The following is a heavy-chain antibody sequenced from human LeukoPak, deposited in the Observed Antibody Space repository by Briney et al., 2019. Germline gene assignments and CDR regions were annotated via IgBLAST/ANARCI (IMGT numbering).Heavy chain of an antibody. V-gene: IGHV4-38-2*02. Sequence: SETLSLTCTVSGYSISSGYYWGWIRQPPGKGLEWIGSIYHSGSTYYNPSLKSRVTISVDTSKNQFSLKLSSVTAADTAVCYCAREMFDQALWFGELEGWFDPWGQGTLVTVPS. CDR1: GYSISSGYY. J-gene: IGHJ5*02. CDR3: AREMFDQALWFGELEGWFDP. D-gene: IGHD3-10*01. CDR2: IYHSGST.